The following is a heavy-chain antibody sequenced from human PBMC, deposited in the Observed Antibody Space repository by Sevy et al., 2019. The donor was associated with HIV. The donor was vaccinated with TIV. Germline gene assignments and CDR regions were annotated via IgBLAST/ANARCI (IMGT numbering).Heavy chain of an antibody. CDR2: IYSGGST. CDR3: ARDRYYDASGYYYYYYGLDV. CDR1: EFSVTDNY. J-gene: IGHJ6*02. Sequence: GGSLRLSCAASEFSVTDNYMSWVRQAPGKGLEWVSTIYSGGSTFYADSVKGRFTISRDNSKNTLYLHMNSLRAEDTAVYYCARDRYYDASGYYYYYYGLDVWGQGTTATVSS. V-gene: IGHV3-66*01. D-gene: IGHD3-22*01.